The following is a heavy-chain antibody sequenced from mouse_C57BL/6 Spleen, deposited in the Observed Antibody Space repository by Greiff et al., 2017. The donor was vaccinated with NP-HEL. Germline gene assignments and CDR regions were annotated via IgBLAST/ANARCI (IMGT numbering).Heavy chain of an antibody. J-gene: IGHJ2*01. V-gene: IGHV1-59*01. CDR1: GYTFTSYW. Sequence: QVHVKQPGAELVRPGTSVKLSCKASGYTFTSYWMHWVKQRPGQGLEWIGVIDPSDSYTNYNQKFKGKATLTVDTSSSTAYMQLSSLTSEDSAVYYCARKLTGHYFDYWGQGTTLTVSS. CDR3: ARKLTGHYFDY. CDR2: IDPSDSYT. D-gene: IGHD4-1*01.